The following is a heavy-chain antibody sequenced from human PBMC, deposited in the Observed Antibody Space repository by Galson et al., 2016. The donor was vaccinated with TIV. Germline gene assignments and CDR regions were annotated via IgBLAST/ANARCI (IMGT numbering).Heavy chain of an antibody. D-gene: IGHD1-1*01. CDR3: SRDLTTGNPGYDY. V-gene: IGHV3-7*01. CDR2: IKEDGSEI. J-gene: IGHJ4*02. CDR1: GFSFQSYW. Sequence: SLRLSCAASGFSFQSYWMSWVRQAPGKGLQWVANIKEDGSEIYYVDSVKGRFTISRDNAKNSLYLQMSSLRAEDTAMYYCSRDLTTGNPGYDYWGQGTLVTVSS.